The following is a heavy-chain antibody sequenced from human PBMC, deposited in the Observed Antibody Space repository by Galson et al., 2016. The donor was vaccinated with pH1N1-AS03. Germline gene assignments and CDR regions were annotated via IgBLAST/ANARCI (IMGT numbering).Heavy chain of an antibody. J-gene: IGHJ4*02. CDR3: ASSKLDSSGYYYLDH. Sequence: SLRLSCAASGFTFDEYAMHWVRQAPGKSLEWVSGISWNRGNIGYADSVKGRFTSSRDNAKNSLYLQMNSLRAEDTAVYYCASSKLDSSGYYYLDHWGQGTLITVSS. D-gene: IGHD3-22*01. V-gene: IGHV3-9*01. CDR2: ISWNRGNI. CDR1: GFTFDEYA.